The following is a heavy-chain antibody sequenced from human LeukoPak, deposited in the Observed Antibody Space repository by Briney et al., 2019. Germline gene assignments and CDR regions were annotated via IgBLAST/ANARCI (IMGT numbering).Heavy chain of an antibody. Sequence: SVKVSCKASGGTFSNYAITWVRQAPGQGLEWMGRTIPILGVASYAQKFQDRVTLTADRSTTTAYMELRSLRSEDTAVYYCARDGMVRGIIDYYGMGVWGQGTTVTVSS. CDR3: ARDGMVRGIIDYYGMGV. D-gene: IGHD3-10*01. CDR1: GGTFSNYA. J-gene: IGHJ6*02. V-gene: IGHV1-69*04. CDR2: TIPILGVA.